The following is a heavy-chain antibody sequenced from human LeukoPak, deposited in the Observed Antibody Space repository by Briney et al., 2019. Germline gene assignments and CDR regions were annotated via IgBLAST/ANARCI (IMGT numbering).Heavy chain of an antibody. CDR2: ISSSGSTI. J-gene: IGHJ4*02. V-gene: IGHV3-48*04. CDR1: GFTFSSYA. CDR3: ARDGGFEFPDY. Sequence: GGSLRLSCAASGFTFSSYAMSWVRQAPGKGLEWVSYISSSGSTIYYADSVKGRFTISRDNAKSSLYLQMNSLRAEDTAVYYCARDGGFEFPDYWGQGTLVTVSS. D-gene: IGHD3-16*01.